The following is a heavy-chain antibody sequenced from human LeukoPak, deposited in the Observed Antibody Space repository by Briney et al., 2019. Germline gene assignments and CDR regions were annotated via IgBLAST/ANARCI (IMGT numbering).Heavy chain of an antibody. CDR2: IGGRGDST. V-gene: IGHV3-23*01. CDR1: GFTFSNYA. D-gene: IGHD3-22*01. J-gene: IGHJ4*02. Sequence: GGSLRLSCAASGFTFSNYAMSWVRQAPGKGLEWVSVIGGRGDSTYYADSVKGRFTISRDNSKNTLYVQMNSLRAEDTAVYYCAKETYYYDSSGYYLSNYFDYWGQGTLVTVSS. CDR3: AKETYYYDSSGYYLSNYFDY.